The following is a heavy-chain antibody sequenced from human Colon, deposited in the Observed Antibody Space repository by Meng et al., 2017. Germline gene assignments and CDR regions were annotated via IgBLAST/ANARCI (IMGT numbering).Heavy chain of an antibody. J-gene: IGHJ5*02. CDR1: GASIRSEAFY. CDR2: MHYSGIA. V-gene: IGHV4-31*02. Sequence: APLQEPGPGLVKPSQALSLTLPVSGASIRSEAFYWGWIRQHPGKGLEWIGYMHYSGIANYNPSLNSRIATSVDTSKNHFSLKLSSVTAADTAVYYCARYRYDSSSYSNFFDPWGQGTLVTVSS. D-gene: IGHD3-22*01. CDR3: ARYRYDSSSYSNFFDP.